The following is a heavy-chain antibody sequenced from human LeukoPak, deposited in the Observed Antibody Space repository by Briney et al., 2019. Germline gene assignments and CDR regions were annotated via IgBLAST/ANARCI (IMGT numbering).Heavy chain of an antibody. J-gene: IGHJ4*02. CDR3: ARDLAYSRLDY. CDR1: GLTFSSSW. V-gene: IGHV3-7*01. Sequence: GGSLRLSCAVSGLTFSSSWMDSVRQAPGKGLEWVASINPDGNKRYSADSVKGRFTISRDNAENSLYLQMNSLSVEDTAFYYCARDLAYSRLDYWGQGMLVTVSS. D-gene: IGHD5-18*01. CDR2: INPDGNKR.